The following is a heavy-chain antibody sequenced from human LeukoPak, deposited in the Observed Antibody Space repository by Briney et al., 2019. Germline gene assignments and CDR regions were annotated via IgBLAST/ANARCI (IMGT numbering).Heavy chain of an antibody. V-gene: IGHV3-74*01. D-gene: IGHD6-19*01. J-gene: IGHJ3*02. CDR2: IISDGGST. Sequence: TGGSLRLSCAASGFTFNRFWMHWVRQAPGKGLVWVSRIISDGGSTNYADSVKGRFTISRDNAKNTLYLQMNSLRAEDTALYYCAREDVDITVATSGAFDIWGQGTMVTVSS. CDR3: AREDVDITVATSGAFDI. CDR1: GFTFNRFW.